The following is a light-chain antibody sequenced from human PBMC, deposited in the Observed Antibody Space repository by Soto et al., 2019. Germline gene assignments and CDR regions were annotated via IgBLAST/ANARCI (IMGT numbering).Light chain of an antibody. CDR1: QSVSSSY. V-gene: IGKV3-20*01. CDR2: GAS. Sequence: NVLTHSPGTLSLSPGERATLSCRASQSVSSSYLAWYQQKPGQAPRLLIYGASNRATGIPDRFSGSGSGTDFTLTISSLQPEDFATYYCPQANSFPITSGQGARPEIK. CDR3: PQANSFPIT. J-gene: IGKJ5*01.